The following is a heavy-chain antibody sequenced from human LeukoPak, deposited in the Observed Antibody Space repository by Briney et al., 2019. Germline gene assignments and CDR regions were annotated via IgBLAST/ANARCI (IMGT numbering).Heavy chain of an antibody. D-gene: IGHD2-2*01. J-gene: IGHJ5*02. V-gene: IGHV3-23*01. CDR1: GFTFSNYA. CDR2: ISSSGFST. CDR3: AKRFWSANTNCYDCWFDP. Sequence: PGGSLRLSCGASGFTFSNYAMSWVRQAPGKGLEWVSGISSSGFSTVYADSVKGRFTISRDNSEHSLFLQMNSLRAEDTAVYYCAKRFWSANTNCYDCWFDPWGQGTLVTVSS.